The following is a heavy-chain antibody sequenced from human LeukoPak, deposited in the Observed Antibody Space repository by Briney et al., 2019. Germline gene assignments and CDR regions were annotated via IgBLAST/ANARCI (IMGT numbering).Heavy chain of an antibody. Sequence: GGSLRLSCAASGFTFSSYAIHWVRQAPGKGLEWVAVISYDGSNKYYADSVKGRFTISRDNSKNTLYLQMNSLRAEDTAVYYCAKLNGGDWFDPWGRGTLVTVSS. CDR2: ISYDGSNK. D-gene: IGHD3-16*01. J-gene: IGHJ5*02. V-gene: IGHV3-30-3*02. CDR3: AKLNGGDWFDP. CDR1: GFTFSSYA.